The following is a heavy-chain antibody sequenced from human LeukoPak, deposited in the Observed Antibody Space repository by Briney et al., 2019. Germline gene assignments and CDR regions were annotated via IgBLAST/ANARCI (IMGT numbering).Heavy chain of an antibody. J-gene: IGHJ6*03. CDR2: IIPSFGTA. CDR3: ARGSHYYGSGSYRFYYYYYMDV. CDR1: GGTFSSYA. D-gene: IGHD3-10*01. V-gene: IGHV1-69*05. Sequence: SVKVSCTASGGTFSSYAISWVRQAPGQGLEWMGGIIPSFGTANYAQKFQGRVTITTDESTSTAYMELSSLRSEDTAVYYCARGSHYYGSGSYRFYYYYYMDVWGKGTTVTVSS.